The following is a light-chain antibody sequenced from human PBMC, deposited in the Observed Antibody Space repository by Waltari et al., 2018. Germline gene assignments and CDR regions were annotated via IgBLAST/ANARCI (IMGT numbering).Light chain of an antibody. J-gene: IGLJ2*01. V-gene: IGLV2-23*02. Sequence: QPALTHPASVSGSLGKSITPSCTRTHSEIGSYNHVSWYQQHPGKAPKLMIFEVTKRPSGVPNRFSGSKSGNTASLTISGLQAEDEADYYCCSYAGRITFVVFGGGTKLTVL. CDR2: EVT. CDR3: CSYAGRITFVV. CDR1: HSEIGSYNH.